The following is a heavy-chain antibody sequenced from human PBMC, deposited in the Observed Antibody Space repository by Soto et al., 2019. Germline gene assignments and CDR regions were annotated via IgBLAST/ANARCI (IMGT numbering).Heavy chain of an antibody. CDR3: ARLQLGGDRMLNWFDP. J-gene: IGHJ5*02. CDR1: GYIFTKYG. D-gene: IGHD2-21*02. V-gene: IGHV1-18*01. Sequence: QVQVVQSGPELKKPGASVKVSGKAQGYIFTKYGIVWVRQAPGHGLEGMGLINVYNGDRKVAQKFQDRVSMTTDTATDTAYMELKSLRSGDTAVYYCARLQLGGDRMLNWFDPWGQGTLVTVSS. CDR2: INVYNGDR.